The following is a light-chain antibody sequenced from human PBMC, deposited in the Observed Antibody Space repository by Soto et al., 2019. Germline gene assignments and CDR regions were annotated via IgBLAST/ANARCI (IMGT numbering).Light chain of an antibody. J-gene: IGLJ3*02. CDR3: GTWDSSLSVWV. CDR1: SSNIGNNY. CDR2: ENY. Sequence: QSVLTQPPSVSAAPGQKVTISCSGSSSNIGNNYVSWYQQLPGTAPKLLIYENYERPSGIPDRFSGSKSGTSATLGITGLQTGDEADYYCGTWDSSLSVWVFGGGTQLTVL. V-gene: IGLV1-51*02.